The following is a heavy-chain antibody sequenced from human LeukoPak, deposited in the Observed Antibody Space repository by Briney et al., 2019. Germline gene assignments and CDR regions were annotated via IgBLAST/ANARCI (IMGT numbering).Heavy chain of an antibody. CDR1: GFTFNDAA. CDR3: AKDIQLSA. CDR2: IASSGRNT. J-gene: IGHJ3*01. D-gene: IGHD5-24*01. Sequence: GGSLRLSCAASGFTFNDAAMTWVRQAPGKGLEWVSLIASSGRNTYYTDSVRGRLTISRDNSKKTLSLQMNSLRVEDTAIYYCAKDIQLSAWGLGTMVTVSS. V-gene: IGHV3-23*01.